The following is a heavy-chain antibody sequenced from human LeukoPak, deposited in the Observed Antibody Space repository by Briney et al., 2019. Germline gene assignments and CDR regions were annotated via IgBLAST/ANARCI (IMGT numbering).Heavy chain of an antibody. CDR1: GFTFSVYW. CDR3: ASELASAAFDY. Sequence: GGSLRLSCAASGFTFSVYWMHWVRQAPGKGLVWVSLIKSDGSSAMYAGSVKGRFSISRDNAKNTLYLQMNSLRAEDTAVYFCASELASAAFDYWGQGTPVTVSS. J-gene: IGHJ4*02. CDR2: IKSDGSSA. D-gene: IGHD5-12*01. V-gene: IGHV3-74*03.